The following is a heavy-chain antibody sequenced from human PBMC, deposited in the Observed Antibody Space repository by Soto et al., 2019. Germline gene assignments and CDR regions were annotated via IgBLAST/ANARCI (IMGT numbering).Heavy chain of an antibody. J-gene: IGHJ4*02. D-gene: IGHD6-19*01. Sequence: PXLCLRRSCAACGFRLSSYVRSGVRQAPGKGLEWVANIKQDGSEKYYVDSVKGRFTISRDNAKNSLYLQMNSLRAEDTPVYYCARDGEWLAPFDYCGRRTLVTVSS. CDR1: GFRLSSYV. V-gene: IGHV3-7*03. CDR3: ARDGEWLAPFDY. CDR2: IKQDGSEK.